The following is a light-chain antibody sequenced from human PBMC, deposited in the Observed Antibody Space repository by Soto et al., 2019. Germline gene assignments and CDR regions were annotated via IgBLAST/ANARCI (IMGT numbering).Light chain of an antibody. CDR3: AAWDDTLNGPV. CDR1: SSNIGSNA. V-gene: IGLV1-44*01. J-gene: IGLJ2*01. CDR2: SNN. Sequence: QSVLTQPPSASGTPGQRVTISCSGSSSNIGSNAVNWYQHLPGTAPELLMHSNNQRPSGVPDRFSGSKSGTSASLAISGLQSEDEADYYCAAWDDTLNGPVFGGGTKVTVL.